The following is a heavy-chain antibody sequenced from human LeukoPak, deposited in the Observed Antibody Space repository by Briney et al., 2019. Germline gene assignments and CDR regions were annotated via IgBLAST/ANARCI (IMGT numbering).Heavy chain of an antibody. CDR2: FDPEHGKT. D-gene: IGHD6-13*01. CDR3: ARGGYSSSHTPLGY. J-gene: IGHJ4*02. Sequence: ASMKVSCKVSKYTLTELSMHWVRQAPGKGLEWMGGFDPEHGKTVYAQTFQGRVTMTEDTSTGTAYMELRSLRSEDTAVYYCARGGYSSSHTPLGYWGQGTLVTVSS. CDR1: KYTLTELS. V-gene: IGHV1-24*01.